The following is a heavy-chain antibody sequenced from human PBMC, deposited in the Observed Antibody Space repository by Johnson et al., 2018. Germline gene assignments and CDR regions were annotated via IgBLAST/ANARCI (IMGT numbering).Heavy chain of an antibody. CDR3: AIDMGSYYGFDI. V-gene: IGHV1-69*01. Sequence: QVQLVESGAEVKKXGSSXKVXCMASGVTISSNAISWVRQAPGQGLEWLGVILPIFGTTFYAQQLQGRVTIIADESTNTASMELSSLRSEDTALYYCAIDMGSYYGFDIWGQGTMVTVFS. CDR1: GVTISSNA. CDR2: ILPIFGTT. D-gene: IGHD3-10*01. J-gene: IGHJ3*02.